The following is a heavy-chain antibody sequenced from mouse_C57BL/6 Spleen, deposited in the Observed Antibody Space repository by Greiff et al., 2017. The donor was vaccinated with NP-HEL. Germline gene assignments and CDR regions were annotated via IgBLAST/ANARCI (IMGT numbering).Heavy chain of an antibody. CDR1: GYTFTSYW. J-gene: IGHJ3*01. CDR2: IDPSDSYT. Sequence: VQLQQPGAELVMPGASVKLSCKASGYTFTSYWMHWVKQRPGQGLEWIGEIDPSDSYTNYNQKFKGKSTLTVDKSSSTAYMQLSSLTSEDSAVYYCARSYGNYPAWFAYWGQGTLVTVSA. CDR3: ARSYGNYPAWFAY. D-gene: IGHD2-1*01. V-gene: IGHV1-69*01.